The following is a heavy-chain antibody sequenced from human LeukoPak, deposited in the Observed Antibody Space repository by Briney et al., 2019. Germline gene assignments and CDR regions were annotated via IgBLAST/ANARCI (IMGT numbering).Heavy chain of an antibody. CDR1: GFTVSSNY. D-gene: IGHD2-2*01. J-gene: IGHJ6*02. Sequence: QSGGSLRLSCAASGFTVSSNYMSWVRQAPGKGLEWVSAISGSGGSTYYADSVKGRFTISRDNSKNTLYLQMNSLRAEDTAVYYCAREKCSSTSCYGSYYYGMDVWGQGTTVTVSS. V-gene: IGHV3-23*01. CDR3: AREKCSSTSCYGSYYYGMDV. CDR2: ISGSGGST.